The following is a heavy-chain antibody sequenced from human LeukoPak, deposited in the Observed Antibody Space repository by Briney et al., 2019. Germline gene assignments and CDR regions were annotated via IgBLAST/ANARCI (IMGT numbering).Heavy chain of an antibody. J-gene: IGHJ4*02. Sequence: ASVKVSCKASGYTFTGYYMHWVRQAPGQALEWVVEINPNSGGTNYAQNVQGRATMTRDTSISTAYMERSRLRSDDTAVYYCATADGITIFGVARLDYWGKGTLVTVSS. CDR3: ATADGITIFGVARLDY. CDR1: GYTFTGYY. D-gene: IGHD3-3*01. V-gene: IGHV1-2*02. CDR2: INPNSGGT.